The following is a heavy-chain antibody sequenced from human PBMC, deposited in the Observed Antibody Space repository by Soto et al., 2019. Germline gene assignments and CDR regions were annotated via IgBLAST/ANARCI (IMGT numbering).Heavy chain of an antibody. CDR1: GCTFSGSA. CDR3: ARGDSSSSGYYYGMDV. CDR2: IIPIFGTA. D-gene: IGHD6-6*01. V-gene: IGHV1-69*13. Sequence: SVKVSCKASGCTFSGSAINWVRQAPGQGLEWMGGIIPIFGTANYGQKFQGRVTIIADESTSTAYMELSSLRNEDTAVYYCARGDSSSSGYYYGMDVWG. J-gene: IGHJ6*02.